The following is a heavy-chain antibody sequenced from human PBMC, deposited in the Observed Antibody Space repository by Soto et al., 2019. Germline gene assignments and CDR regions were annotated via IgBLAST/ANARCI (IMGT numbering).Heavy chain of an antibody. CDR1: GGTFSSYA. J-gene: IGHJ4*02. Sequence: QVQLVQSGAEVKKPGSSVKVSCKASGGTFSSYAISWVRQAPGQGLEWMGGIIPIFGTANYAQKFEGRVTITADESTSTAYMELSSLRSEDTAVYYCARGTDSGTGGGDAYFDYWGQGTLVAVSS. V-gene: IGHV1-69*12. CDR3: ARGTDSGTGGGDAYFDY. CDR2: IIPIFGTA. D-gene: IGHD1-26*01.